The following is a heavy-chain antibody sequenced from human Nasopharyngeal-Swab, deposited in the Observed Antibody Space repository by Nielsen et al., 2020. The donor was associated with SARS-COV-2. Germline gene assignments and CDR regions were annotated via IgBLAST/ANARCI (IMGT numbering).Heavy chain of an antibody. Sequence: GGSLRLSCAASGFTFSSYWMSWVRQAPGKGLEWVANIKQDGSEKYYVDSVKGRSTISRDNAKNSLYLQMNSLRAEDTAVYYCARGDSYGASWYFDLWGRGTLVTVSS. J-gene: IGHJ2*01. CDR3: ARGDSYGASWYFDL. D-gene: IGHD5-18*01. V-gene: IGHV3-7*01. CDR2: IKQDGSEK. CDR1: GFTFSSYW.